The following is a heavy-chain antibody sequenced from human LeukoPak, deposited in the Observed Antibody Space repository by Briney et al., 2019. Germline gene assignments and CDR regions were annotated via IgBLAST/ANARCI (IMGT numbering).Heavy chain of an antibody. CDR3: AKHFGSGDYYNFFDD. CDR1: EFTFSNYA. D-gene: IGHD3-10*01. Sequence: GGSLRLSCAASEFTFSNYAMSWVRQAPGKGLEWVSSISGTGGSTYYADSVKGRFTISRDNSKNTLFLQMNSLRAEDTALYYCAKHFGSGDYYNFFDDWGQGTLVSVSS. V-gene: IGHV3-23*01. CDR2: ISGTGGST. J-gene: IGHJ4*02.